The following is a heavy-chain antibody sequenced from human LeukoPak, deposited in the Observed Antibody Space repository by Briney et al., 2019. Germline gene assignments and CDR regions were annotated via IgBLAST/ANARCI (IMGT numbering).Heavy chain of an antibody. CDR2: IYYSGST. D-gene: IGHD2-8*01. J-gene: IGHJ5*02. CDR1: GYSISSSYY. Sequence: SETLSLTCTVSGYSISSSYYWGWIRQPPGKGLEWIGSIYYSGSTYYNPSLKSRVTISVDTSKNQFSLKLSSVTAADTAVYYCARQTGDIVLMVYAIAHWFDPWGQGTLVTVSS. V-gene: IGHV4-39*01. CDR3: ARQTGDIVLMVYAIAHWFDP.